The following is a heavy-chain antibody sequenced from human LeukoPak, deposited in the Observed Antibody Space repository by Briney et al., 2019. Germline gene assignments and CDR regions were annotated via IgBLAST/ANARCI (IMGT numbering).Heavy chain of an antibody. CDR1: GYTFTSYG. CDR3: ARIRGYSGYDWEYYGMDV. D-gene: IGHD5-12*01. Sequence: ASVKVSCKASGYTFTSYGISWVRQAPGQGLEWMGWISAYSGNTNYAQKLQGRVTMTTDTSTSTAYMELRSLRSDGTAVYYCARIRGYSGYDWEYYGMDVWGQGTTVTVSS. CDR2: ISAYSGNT. V-gene: IGHV1-18*01. J-gene: IGHJ6*02.